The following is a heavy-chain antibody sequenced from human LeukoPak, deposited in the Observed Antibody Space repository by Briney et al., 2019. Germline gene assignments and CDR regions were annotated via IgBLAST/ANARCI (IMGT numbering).Heavy chain of an antibody. CDR2: IYYSGST. CDR3: ARARAATPSYYFDY. CDR1: GGSISSGGYY. Sequence: SETLSLTCTVSGGSISSGGYYWSWIRQHSGKGLEWIVYIYYSGSTYYNPSLKSRVTISVDTSKNQFSLKLSSVTAADTAVYYCARARAATPSYYFDYWGQGTLVTVSS. V-gene: IGHV4-31*03. J-gene: IGHJ4*02. D-gene: IGHD2-15*01.